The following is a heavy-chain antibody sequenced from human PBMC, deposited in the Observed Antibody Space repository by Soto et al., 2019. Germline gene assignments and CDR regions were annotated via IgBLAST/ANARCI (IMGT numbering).Heavy chain of an antibody. CDR3: ARLSSSWYYFDY. CDR2: IYWDDDK. D-gene: IGHD6-13*01. Sequence: QITLKESGPTLVKPTQTLTLTCTFSGFSLSTSGVGVGWIRQPPGKALEWLALIYWDDDKRHSPSLKSRLTITQDTPKHHVVLTMTTMDPVDTATYSRARLSSSWYYFDYWGQGTLVTVSS. CDR1: GFSLSTSGVG. V-gene: IGHV2-5*02. J-gene: IGHJ4*02.